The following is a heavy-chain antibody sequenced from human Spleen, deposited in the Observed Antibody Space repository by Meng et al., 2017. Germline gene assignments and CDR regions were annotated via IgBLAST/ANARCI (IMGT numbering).Heavy chain of an antibody. CDR1: GASLSSGTSH. CDR2: IYTTGST. V-gene: IGHV4-61*02. Sequence: SETLSLTCTVSGASLSSGTSHWSWIRQPAGKGLEWIGRIYTTGSTKYNPSLQSRVTISVDTSRNQVSLQLTSLTAGDTAVYYCAKDRHKGGSWFDPWGQGTLVTVSS. D-gene: IGHD2-15*01. J-gene: IGHJ5*02. CDR3: AKDRHKGGSWFDP.